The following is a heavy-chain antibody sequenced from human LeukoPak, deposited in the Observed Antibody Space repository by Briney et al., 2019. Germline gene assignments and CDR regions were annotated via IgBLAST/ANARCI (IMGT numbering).Heavy chain of an antibody. J-gene: IGHJ4*02. V-gene: IGHV4-59*01. CDR1: GGSISSYY. D-gene: IGHD6-19*01. CDR3: ARVPEKYSSGWYYFDY. CDR2: IYYSGST. Sequence: SETLSLTCTVSGGSISSYYWSWIRQPPGKGLEWIGYIYYSGSTNYNPSLKSRVTISVDTSKNQFSLKLSSVTAADTAVYYCARVPEKYSSGWYYFDYWGQGTLVTVSS.